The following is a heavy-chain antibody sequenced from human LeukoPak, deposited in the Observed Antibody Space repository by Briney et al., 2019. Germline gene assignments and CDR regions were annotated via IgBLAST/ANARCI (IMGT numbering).Heavy chain of an antibody. CDR2: IKQDGSEK. V-gene: IGHV3-7*03. D-gene: IGHD6-13*01. CDR1: GFTSSSYW. J-gene: IGHJ4*02. CDR3: ARAKQQAAY. Sequence: GGSLRLSCAASGFTSSSYWMRWVRQAPGKGLEWVDNIKQDGSEKYYVDSVKGRFTISRDNAKNSLYLQMNSLRAEDTALYYCARAKQQAAYWGQGTLVTVSS.